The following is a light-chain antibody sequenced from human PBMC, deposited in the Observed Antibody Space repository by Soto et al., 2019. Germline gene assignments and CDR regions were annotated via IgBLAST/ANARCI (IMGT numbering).Light chain of an antibody. J-gene: IGKJ3*01. CDR3: QQFGTSGFT. Sequence: EIVLTQSPGTLSLSPGERATLSCRASQSVRNSYLAWYQQKPGQAPRLLIYGASTRATGIPDRFSGSGSGTDFSLTISRLEPEDFAVYYCQQFGTSGFTFGPGTKVDIK. CDR2: GAS. CDR1: QSVRNSY. V-gene: IGKV3-20*01.